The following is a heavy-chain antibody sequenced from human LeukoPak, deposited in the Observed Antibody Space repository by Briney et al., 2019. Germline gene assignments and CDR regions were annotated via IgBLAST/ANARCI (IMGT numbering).Heavy chain of an antibody. D-gene: IGHD2-21*02. V-gene: IGHV4-59*08. Sequence: PSETLSLTCTVSGGSISSYYWSWIRQPPGKGLEWIGYIYYSGSTYYNPSLKSRVTISVDTSKNQFSLKLSSVTAADTAVYYCARHTAYCGGDCYGFDYWGQGTQVTVST. J-gene: IGHJ4*02. CDR2: IYYSGST. CDR1: GGSISSYY. CDR3: ARHTAYCGGDCYGFDY.